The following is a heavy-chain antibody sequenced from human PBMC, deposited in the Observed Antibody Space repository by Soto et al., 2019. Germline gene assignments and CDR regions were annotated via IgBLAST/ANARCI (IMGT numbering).Heavy chain of an antibody. V-gene: IGHV3-74*01. D-gene: IGHD6-19*01. Sequence: GGSLRLSCAASGFTFSNHWMHWVRQAPGKGLVWVSRINSDGSTTTYADSVKGRFTISRHNAKNTLYLQLNSPRAEDTALYYCARGYSSGPDYWGQGTLVTVSS. CDR1: GFTFSNHW. CDR3: ARGYSSGPDY. CDR2: INSDGSTT. J-gene: IGHJ4*02.